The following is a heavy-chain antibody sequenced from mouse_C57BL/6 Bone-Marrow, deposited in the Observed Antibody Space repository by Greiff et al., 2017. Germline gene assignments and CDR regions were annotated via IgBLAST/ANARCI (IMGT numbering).Heavy chain of an antibody. Sequence: VKLVESGPELVKPGASVKLSCKASGYTFTSYDINWVKQRPGQGLEWIGWIYPRDGSTKYNEKFKGKATLTVDTSSSTAYMELRSLTSEDSAVYFCARLEFDGSSGDWYFDVWGTGTTVTVSS. CDR2: IYPRDGST. CDR3: ARLEFDGSSGDWYFDV. D-gene: IGHD1-1*01. J-gene: IGHJ1*03. V-gene: IGHV1-85*01. CDR1: GYTFTSYD.